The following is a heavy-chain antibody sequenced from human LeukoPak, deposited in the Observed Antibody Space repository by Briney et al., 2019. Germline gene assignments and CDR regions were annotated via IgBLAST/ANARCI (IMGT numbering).Heavy chain of an antibody. Sequence: SQTLSLTCAISGDSVSSNIATWNWIRQSPSRGLEWLGRTYYRSKWYYDYAVSVKSRITINPDTSKNQFSLHLNSVTPEDTAVYYCAREHNWNDYFYGTDVWGQGTTVTVSS. J-gene: IGHJ6*02. CDR3: AREHNWNDYFYGTDV. V-gene: IGHV6-1*01. CDR2: TYYRSKWYY. D-gene: IGHD1-20*01. CDR1: GDSVSSNIAT.